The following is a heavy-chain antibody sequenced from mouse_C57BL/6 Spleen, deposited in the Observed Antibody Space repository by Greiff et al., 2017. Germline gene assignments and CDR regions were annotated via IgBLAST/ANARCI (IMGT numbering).Heavy chain of an antibody. CDR2: IDPSDSYT. D-gene: IGHD1-1*01. CDR3: ASITTVVGYFDV. V-gene: IGHV1-69*01. J-gene: IGHJ1*03. Sequence: VQLQQSGAELVMPGASVKLSCKASGYTFTSYWMHWVKQRPGQGLEWIGEIDPSDSYTNYNQKFKGKSTLTVDKSSSTAYMQLSSLTSEDSAVYYCASITTVVGYFDVWGTGTTVTVSS. CDR1: GYTFTSYW.